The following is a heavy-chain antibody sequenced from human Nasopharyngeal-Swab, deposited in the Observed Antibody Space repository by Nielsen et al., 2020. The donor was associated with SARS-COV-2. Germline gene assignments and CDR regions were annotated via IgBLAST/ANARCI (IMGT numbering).Heavy chain of an antibody. V-gene: IGHV3-7*01. CDR2: IKQDGSEK. CDR1: GFTFSSYW. J-gene: IGHJ4*02. D-gene: IGHD5-18*01. Sequence: GGSLRLSCAASGFTFSSYWMSWVRQAPGKGLEWVANIKQDGSEKYYVDSVKGRFTISRDNAKNSLYLQMNSLRAEDTAVYYCARVRGSYGFGLDYWGQGALVTVSS. CDR3: ARVRGSYGFGLDY.